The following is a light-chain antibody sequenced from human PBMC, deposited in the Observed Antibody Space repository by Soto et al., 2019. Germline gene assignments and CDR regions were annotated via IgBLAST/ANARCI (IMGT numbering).Light chain of an antibody. J-gene: IGKJ1*01. CDR2: KAS. V-gene: IGKV1-5*03. Sequence: DIQMTQSPSTLSASVGDRVTITCRASQSISIFLSWYQQKPGRAPKLLISKASSLESGVPSRLSGSGSGTQFTLTISRLQPDDFATYFCQQSNSYSWTFGQGTKVEIK. CDR3: QQSNSYSWT. CDR1: QSISIF.